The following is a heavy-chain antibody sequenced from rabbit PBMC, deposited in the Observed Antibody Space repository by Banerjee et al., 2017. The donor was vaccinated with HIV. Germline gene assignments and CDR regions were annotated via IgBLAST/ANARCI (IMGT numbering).Heavy chain of an antibody. CDR2: IYPDSSGST. V-gene: IGHV1S45*01. CDR1: GFSFISDYY. D-gene: IGHD8-1*01. CDR3: ARDAATSFSSYGMDL. J-gene: IGHJ6*01. Sequence: QQQLEESGGGLVKPGGTLTLTCKASGFSFISDYYMCWVRQAPGKGLECGACIYPDSSGSTYYANWAKGRLTISKASSTTVTLQMTSLTVADTATYFCARDAATSFSSYGMDLWGPGTLVTVS.